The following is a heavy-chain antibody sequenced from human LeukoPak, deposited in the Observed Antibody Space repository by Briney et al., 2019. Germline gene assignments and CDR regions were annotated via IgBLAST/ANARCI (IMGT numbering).Heavy chain of an antibody. V-gene: IGHV1-18*01. CDR1: GYTFTSYG. Sequence: ASVKVSCKASGYTFTSYGISWVRQAPGQGLEWMGWISAYNGNTDYAQKLQGRVTMTTDTSTSTAYMELRSLRSDDTAVYYCAREGYCSSTSCYEGGWFDPWGQGTLVTVSS. J-gene: IGHJ5*02. CDR2: ISAYNGNT. CDR3: AREGYCSSTSCYEGGWFDP. D-gene: IGHD2-2*01.